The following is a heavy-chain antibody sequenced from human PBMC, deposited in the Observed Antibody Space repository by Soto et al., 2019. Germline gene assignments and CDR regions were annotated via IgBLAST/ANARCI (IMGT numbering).Heavy chain of an antibody. J-gene: IGHJ5*02. CDR2: IIPIFGTA. CDR1: GGTFSSYA. CDR3: AREGGPPQRAFDP. V-gene: IGHV1-69*01. Sequence: QVQLVQSGAEVKKPGSSVKVSCKASGGTFSSYAISWVRQAPGQGLEWMGGIIPIFGTANYAQKFQGRVTITAVESASTAYMELSSLRSEDSAVYYCAREGGPPQRAFDPWGQGTLVTVSS. D-gene: IGHD2-2*01.